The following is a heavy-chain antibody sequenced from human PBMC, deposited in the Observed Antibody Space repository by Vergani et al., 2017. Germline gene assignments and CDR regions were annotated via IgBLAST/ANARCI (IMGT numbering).Heavy chain of an antibody. V-gene: IGHV1-18*01. CDR2: ISAYNGNT. Sequence: QVQLVQSGAEVKKPGASVKVSCKASGYTFTSYGISWVRQAPGQGLEWMGWISAYNGNTNYAQKLQGRVTMTTDTSTCTAYMELRSMRSNDTAGYYCSRVQLQGHSSSWFGNWFDPGGQGTLVTVSS. CDR1: GYTFTSYG. CDR3: SRVQLQGHSSSWFGNWFDP. D-gene: IGHD6-13*01. J-gene: IGHJ5*02.